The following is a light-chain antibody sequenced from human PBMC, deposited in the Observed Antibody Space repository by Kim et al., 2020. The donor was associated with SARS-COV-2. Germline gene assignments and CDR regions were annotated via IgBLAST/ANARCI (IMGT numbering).Light chain of an antibody. CDR1: SSNLGAGYD. V-gene: IGLV1-40*01. CDR2: DNN. CDR3: EAYDINWRAWV. J-gene: IGLJ3*02. Sequence: QSVLTQPPSVSGAPGQRVTFTCTGSSSNLGAGYDVHWYQLLPGTAPKLLISDNNSRPSGVPDRFSGSKSGTSASLAITGLQAEDEADYFCEAYDINWRAWVFGGGTQLTVL.